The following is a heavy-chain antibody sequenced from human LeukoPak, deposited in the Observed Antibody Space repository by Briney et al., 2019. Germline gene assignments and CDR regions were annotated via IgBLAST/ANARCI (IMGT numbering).Heavy chain of an antibody. J-gene: IGHJ4*02. Sequence: PGGSLRLSCAASGFTFSSYRMIWVRQAPGKGLEWISYISSSSTIYYADSVKGRFTISRDNAKNSLYLQMNSLRDEDTALYYCARDLPPGSSGWYLGYWGQGTLVTVSS. V-gene: IGHV3-48*02. CDR3: ARDLPPGSSGWYLGY. D-gene: IGHD6-19*01. CDR2: ISSSSTI. CDR1: GFTFSSYR.